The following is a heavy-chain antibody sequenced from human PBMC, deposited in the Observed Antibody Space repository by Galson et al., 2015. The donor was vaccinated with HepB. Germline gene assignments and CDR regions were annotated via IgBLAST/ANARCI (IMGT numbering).Heavy chain of an antibody. V-gene: IGHV5-51*01. CDR3: ARLRESTTRHYYFDA. Sequence: QSGAEVKKPGESLKISCKTSEYNFPSYWIVWVRQMPGKGLEWMGFIYPGDSTSIYSPSFQGQVTMSVDKSITTAYLLWSNLKASDTAMYYCARLRESTTRHYYFDAWGQGTLVTVSS. CDR1: EYNFPSYW. CDR2: IYPGDSTS. D-gene: IGHD1-1*01. J-gene: IGHJ4*02.